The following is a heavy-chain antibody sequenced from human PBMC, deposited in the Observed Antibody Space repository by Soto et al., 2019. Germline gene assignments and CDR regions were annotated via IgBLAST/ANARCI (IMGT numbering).Heavy chain of an antibody. Sequence: EVQLLESGGGLVQPGGSLRLSCAASGFTFSTYAMNWVRQAPGNGLEWVSAISGSGDSIHYADSVKGRFTISRDNSKNTLYLQMNSLRDEVTAVYHCVKGYWKGDVWGQGTTVTVSS. CDR1: GFTFSTYA. D-gene: IGHD1-1*01. CDR2: ISGSGDSI. V-gene: IGHV3-23*01. CDR3: VKGYWKGDV. J-gene: IGHJ6*02.